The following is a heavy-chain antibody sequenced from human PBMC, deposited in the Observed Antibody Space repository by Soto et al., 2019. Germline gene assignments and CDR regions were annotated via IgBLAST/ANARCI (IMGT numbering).Heavy chain of an antibody. CDR2: INPNSGGT. D-gene: IGHD2-15*01. Sequence: ASVKVSCKASGYTFTGYYMHWVRQAPGQGLEWMGWINPNSGGTNYAQKFQGWVTMTRDNARNLLHLQMNSLRDEDTAMYYCVRDGGRDGTNTFWGRGTMVTVSS. V-gene: IGHV1-2*04. CDR1: GYTFTGYY. CDR3: VRDGGRDGTNTF. J-gene: IGHJ3*01.